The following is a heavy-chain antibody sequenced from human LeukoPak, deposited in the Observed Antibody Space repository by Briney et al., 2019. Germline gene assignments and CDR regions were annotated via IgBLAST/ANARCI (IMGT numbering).Heavy chain of an antibody. D-gene: IGHD3-22*01. Sequence: ASVKVSCKTSGYTFITYGISWVRQAPGQGFEWMGWISAYNGNAVYVPNFQGRVTMTTDTSTSTAYMDLGSLRSDDTAVYYCVRDGNYYDSSGTLSDYWGQGTLVTVSS. CDR2: ISAYNGNA. CDR3: VRDGNYYDSSGTLSDY. J-gene: IGHJ4*02. V-gene: IGHV1-18*01. CDR1: GYTFITYG.